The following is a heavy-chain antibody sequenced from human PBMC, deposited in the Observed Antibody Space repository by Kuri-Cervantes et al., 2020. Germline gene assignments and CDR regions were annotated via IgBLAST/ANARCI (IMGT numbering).Heavy chain of an antibody. D-gene: IGHD2-2*01. J-gene: IGHJ6*03. CDR3: TTDIGVVPAAYYYYYMDV. Sequence: GGSLRLSCAASRFTFSNAWMSWVRQAPGKGLEWVGRIKSKTDGGTTDYAAPVKGRFTISRDDSKNTLYLQMNSLKTEDTAVYYCTTDIGVVPAAYYYYYMDVWGKGTTVTVSS. V-gene: IGHV3-15*01. CDR1: RFTFSNAW. CDR2: IKSKTDGGTT.